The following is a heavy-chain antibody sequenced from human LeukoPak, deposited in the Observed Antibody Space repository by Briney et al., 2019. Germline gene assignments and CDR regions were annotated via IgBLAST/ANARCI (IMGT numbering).Heavy chain of an antibody. J-gene: IGHJ4*02. CDR1: RFTFSSYA. V-gene: IGHV3-23*01. D-gene: IGHD3-3*01. CDR3: AKDYSFWSGCFDY. CDR2: ISGSGGST. Sequence: GGSLRLSCAASRFTFSSYAMSWVRQAPGKGLEWVSAISGSGGSTYYADSVKGWFTISRDNSKNTLYLQMNSLRAEDTAVYYCAKDYSFWSGCFDYWGQGTLVTVSS.